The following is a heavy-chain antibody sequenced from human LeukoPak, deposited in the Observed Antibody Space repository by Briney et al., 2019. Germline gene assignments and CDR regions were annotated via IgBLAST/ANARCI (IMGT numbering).Heavy chain of an antibody. CDR2: ISGSGGST. D-gene: IGHD2-2*01. CDR3: AKAPPYRFCSSTSCPDYFDY. Sequence: GGSLRLSCAASGFTFSSYAMSWVRQAPGKGLEWVSAISGSGGSTYYADSVKGRFTISRDNSKNTLYLQMNSLRAEDTAVYYCAKAPPYRFCSSTSCPDYFDYWGQGTLVTVSS. CDR1: GFTFSSYA. V-gene: IGHV3-23*01. J-gene: IGHJ4*02.